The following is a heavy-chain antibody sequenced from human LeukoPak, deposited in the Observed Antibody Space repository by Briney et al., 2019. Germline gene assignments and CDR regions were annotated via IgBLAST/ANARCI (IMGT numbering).Heavy chain of an antibody. CDR2: IYYSGST. Sequence: SETLSLTCTVSGGSLSTSSYYWGWIRQPPGKGLEWVASIYYSGSTYYHSSLKSRVTISVDTSKDQFSLKVYSVTAADTAVYYCARSGYSYGPYWYFDLWGRGTLVTVSS. CDR1: GGSLSTSSYY. V-gene: IGHV4-39*01. J-gene: IGHJ2*01. CDR3: ARSGYSYGPYWYFDL. D-gene: IGHD5-18*01.